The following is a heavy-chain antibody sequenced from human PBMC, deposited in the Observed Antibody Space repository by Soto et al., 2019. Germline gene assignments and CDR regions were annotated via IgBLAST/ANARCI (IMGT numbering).Heavy chain of an antibody. V-gene: IGHV3-7*04. Sequence: PGGSLRLSCAASGFTFTNYWMTWVRQAPGKGLEWVANIKQDGSEKYFVDSVKGRFTISRDNVKSSLYLQMNSLRAEDTALYFCARSQYETSGFYSAAFDIWGKGTMVTVPS. CDR1: GFTFTNYW. CDR3: ARSQYETSGFYSAAFDI. J-gene: IGHJ3*02. D-gene: IGHD3-22*01. CDR2: IKQDGSEK.